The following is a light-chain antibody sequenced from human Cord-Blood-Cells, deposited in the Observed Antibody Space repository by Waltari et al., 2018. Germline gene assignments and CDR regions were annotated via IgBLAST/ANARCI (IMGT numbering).Light chain of an antibody. V-gene: IGKV3-11*01. CDR3: QQRSNWPPT. J-gene: IGKJ4*01. CDR1: QRVSSY. CDR2: EAS. Sequence: EIVLTQSPATLSLSPGERATLSCRASQRVSSYLAWYQQKPGQAPRLLIYEASNRATGLPARFSGSGAGTDFTLTISSLEPEDFAVYYCQQRSNWPPTFGGGTKVEIK.